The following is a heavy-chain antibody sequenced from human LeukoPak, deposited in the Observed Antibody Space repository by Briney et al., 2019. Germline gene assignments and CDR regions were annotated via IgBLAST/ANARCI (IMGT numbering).Heavy chain of an antibody. D-gene: IGHD3-10*01. J-gene: IGHJ4*02. V-gene: IGHV3-53*01. Sequence: GGSLRLSCVASGFTVSSNYMSWVRQAPARGLEWVSSLRGDGETFYADSVKGRFTLSRDDSRNTVFLHLNNLRVEDTALYYCAKASWVSSADAVLWGQGTVVTVS. CDR2: LRGDGET. CDR1: GFTVSSNY. CDR3: AKASWVSSADAVL.